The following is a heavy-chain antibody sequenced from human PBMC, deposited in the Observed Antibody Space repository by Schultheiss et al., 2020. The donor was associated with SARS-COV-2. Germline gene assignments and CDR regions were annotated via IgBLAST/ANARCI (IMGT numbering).Heavy chain of an antibody. Sequence: GGSLRLSCAASGFTFSSYWMHWVRQAPGKGLVWVSAISGSGGSTYYADSVKGRFTISRDNAKNSLYLQMNSLRAEDTAVYYCARAMSNYVHYYYYYMDVWGKGTTVTVSS. V-gene: IGHV3-21*01. CDR3: ARAMSNYVHYYYYYMDV. CDR2: ISGSGGST. J-gene: IGHJ6*03. D-gene: IGHD4-11*01. CDR1: GFTFSSYW.